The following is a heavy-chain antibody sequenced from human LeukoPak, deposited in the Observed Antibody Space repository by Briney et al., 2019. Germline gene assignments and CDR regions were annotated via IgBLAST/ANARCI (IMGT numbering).Heavy chain of an antibody. CDR1: GFSFSTYW. V-gene: IGHV3-7*01. CDR3: AGDVVRDSWSDY. Sequence: GGSLRLSCAASGFSFSTYWMNWVRQAQGKGPEWLANIRQDGGEVHYVDSVKGRFTVSRDNAKNSLYLQMNNLRAGDTAVYYCAGDVVRDSWSDYWGQGTQVTVSS. D-gene: IGHD4-23*01. CDR2: IRQDGGEV. J-gene: IGHJ4*02.